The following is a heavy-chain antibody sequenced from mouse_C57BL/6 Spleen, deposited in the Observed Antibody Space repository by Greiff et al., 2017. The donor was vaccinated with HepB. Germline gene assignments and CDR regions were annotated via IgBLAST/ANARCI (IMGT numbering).Heavy chain of an antibody. CDR3: ARSGGYYGSSSAWFAY. J-gene: IGHJ3*01. Sequence: VQLQQPGPELVKPGASVKLSCKASGYTFTSYWMHWVKQRPGQGLEWIGNINPSNGGTNYNEKFKSKATLTVDKSSSTAYMQLSSLTSEDSAVYYCARSGGYYGSSSAWFAYWGQGTLVTVSA. D-gene: IGHD1-1*01. V-gene: IGHV1-53*01. CDR1: GYTFTSYW. CDR2: INPSNGGT.